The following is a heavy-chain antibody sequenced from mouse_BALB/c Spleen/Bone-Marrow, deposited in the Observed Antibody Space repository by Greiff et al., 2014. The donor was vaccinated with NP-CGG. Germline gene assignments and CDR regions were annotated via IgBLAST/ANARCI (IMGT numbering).Heavy chain of an antibody. CDR2: INPSGGYT. CDR3: ARKVDGSYGPLFAY. J-gene: IGHJ3*01. Sequence: LVESAAELARPGASAKMSCKASGYTFSTYTMHWAKQRPGQGLEWIGYINPSGGYTEYNQKFKDKSTLTADKSSGTAYMQLSSLTSEDSAVYYCARKVDGSYGPLFAYWGQGTLVTVSA. D-gene: IGHD1-1*02. CDR1: GYTFSTYT. V-gene: IGHV1-4*02.